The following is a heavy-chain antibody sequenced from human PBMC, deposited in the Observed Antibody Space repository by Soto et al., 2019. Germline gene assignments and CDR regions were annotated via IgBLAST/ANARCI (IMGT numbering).Heavy chain of an antibody. CDR2: INHSGST. CDR3: ARDHPPAYSSSWHHYYGMDV. CDR1: GGSFSGYY. D-gene: IGHD6-13*01. J-gene: IGHJ6*02. V-gene: IGHV4-34*01. Sequence: SETLSLTCAVYGGSFSGYYWSWIRQPPGKGLAWIGEINHSGSTNYNPSLKSRVTISVDTSKNQFSLKLSSVTAADTAVYYCARDHPPAYSSSWHHYYGMDVWGQGTTVTVSS.